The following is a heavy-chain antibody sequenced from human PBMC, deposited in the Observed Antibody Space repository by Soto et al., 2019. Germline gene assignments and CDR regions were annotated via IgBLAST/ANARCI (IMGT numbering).Heavy chain of an antibody. CDR3: TTTLGIAAAGNFDY. V-gene: IGHV3-15*07. Sequence: PGGSLRLSCAASGFTFSNAWMNWVRQAPGKGLEWVGRIKSKTDGGTTDYAAPVKGRFTISRDDSKNTLYLQMNSLKTEDTAVYYCTTTLGIAAAGNFDYWGQGTLVTVSS. CDR2: IKSKTDGGTT. D-gene: IGHD6-13*01. J-gene: IGHJ4*02. CDR1: GFTFSNAW.